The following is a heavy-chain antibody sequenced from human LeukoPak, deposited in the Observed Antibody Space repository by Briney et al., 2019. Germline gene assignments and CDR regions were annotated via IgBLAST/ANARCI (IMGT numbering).Heavy chain of an antibody. CDR1: GFSVSSNY. D-gene: IGHD3-22*01. V-gene: IGHV3-66*02. Sequence: GGSLRLSCAASGFSVSSNYMSWVRQAPGKGGGWGSVIYSGGSTYYADSVKGRFTISRDNSKNTLYLQMNSLRAEDTAVYYCARDQDSSGYIDWGQGTLVTVSS. CDR3: ARDQDSSGYID. J-gene: IGHJ4*02. CDR2: IYSGGST.